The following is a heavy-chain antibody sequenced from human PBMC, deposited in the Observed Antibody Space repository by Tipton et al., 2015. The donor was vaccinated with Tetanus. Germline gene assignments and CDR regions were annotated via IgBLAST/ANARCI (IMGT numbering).Heavy chain of an antibody. V-gene: IGHV4-59*02. J-gene: IGHJ1*01. CDR1: GDSVSGYY. D-gene: IGHD2-8*02. Sequence: LRLSCTVSGDSVSGYYWSWIRQPPGKGLEWVGYVYYTGDINYNPSLKSRVTISMDRSENQISLKMTSVTAADTAVYYCAGVTAQRTELYFEHWGQGTQVTVSS. CDR2: VYYTGDI. CDR3: AGVTAQRTELYFEH.